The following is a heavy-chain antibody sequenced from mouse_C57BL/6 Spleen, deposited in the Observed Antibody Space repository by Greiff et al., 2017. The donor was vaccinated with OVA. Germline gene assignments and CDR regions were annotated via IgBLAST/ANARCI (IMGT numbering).Heavy chain of an antibody. Sequence: EVKLMESEGGLVQPGSSMKLSCTASGFTFSDYYMAWVRQVPEKGLEWVANINYDGSSTYYLDSLKSRFIISRDNAKNILYLQMSSLKSEDTATYSCARESYYGSSYGGFAYWGQGTLVTVSA. V-gene: IGHV5-16*01. CDR2: INYDGSST. J-gene: IGHJ3*01. CDR3: ARESYYGSSYGGFAY. D-gene: IGHD1-1*01. CDR1: GFTFSDYY.